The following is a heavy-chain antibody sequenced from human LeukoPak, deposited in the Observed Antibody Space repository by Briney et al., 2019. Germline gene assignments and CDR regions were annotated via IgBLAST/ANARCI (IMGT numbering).Heavy chain of an antibody. V-gene: IGHV3-23*01. CDR2: ISGTGGNT. CDR3: AKAQSSGFYWYFDC. D-gene: IGHD3-22*01. J-gene: IGHJ4*02. Sequence: GGSLRLSCAASGFTFSSYAMSWVRRAPGKGLEWVSAISGTGGNTYYADSVKGRFTISRDNSKNTLYLQMNSLRDEDTAVYYCAKAQSSGFYWYFDCWGQGTLVTVSS. CDR1: GFTFSSYA.